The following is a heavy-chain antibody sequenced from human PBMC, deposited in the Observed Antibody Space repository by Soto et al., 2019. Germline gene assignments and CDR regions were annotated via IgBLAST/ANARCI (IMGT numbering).Heavy chain of an antibody. CDR1: GFTFSSYA. CDR3: ARSDSSSSPWLYYYYGMDV. D-gene: IGHD6-6*01. V-gene: IGHV3-30-3*01. CDR2: ISYDGSNK. Sequence: GGSLRLSCAASGFTFSSYAMHWVRQAPGKGLEWAAVISYDGSNKYYADSVKGRFTISRDNSKNTLYLQMNSLRAEDTAVYYCARSDSSSSPWLYYYYGMDVWGQGTTVTVSS. J-gene: IGHJ6*02.